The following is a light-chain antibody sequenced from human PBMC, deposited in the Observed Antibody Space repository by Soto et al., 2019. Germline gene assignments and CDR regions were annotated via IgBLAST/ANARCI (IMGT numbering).Light chain of an antibody. J-gene: IGKJ4*01. CDR3: QQTNSFPLT. CDR1: QGISSW. CDR2: AAS. V-gene: IGKV1D-12*01. Sequence: DIQVTQSPSSVSASVGDRVTITCRASQGISSWLAWYQQKPGKAPELLMFAASSLQSGVPSRFSGSGSGTEFILTISXVQPEDSATYYCQQTNSFPLTFGGGTKWISN.